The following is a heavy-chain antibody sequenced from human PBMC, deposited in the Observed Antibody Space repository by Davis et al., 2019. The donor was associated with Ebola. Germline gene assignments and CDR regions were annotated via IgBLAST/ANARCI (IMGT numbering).Heavy chain of an antibody. D-gene: IGHD2-21*02. Sequence: GGSLRLSCADSVITFSSYAMSWVRQAPGKGLEWVSAISGSGGSTYYADSVKGRFTISRDNSKNTLYLQMNSLRAEDTAVYYCAKVRVVVTAMHFDYWGQGTLVTVSS. CDR2: ISGSGGST. J-gene: IGHJ4*02. CDR3: AKVRVVVTAMHFDY. V-gene: IGHV3-23*01. CDR1: VITFSSYA.